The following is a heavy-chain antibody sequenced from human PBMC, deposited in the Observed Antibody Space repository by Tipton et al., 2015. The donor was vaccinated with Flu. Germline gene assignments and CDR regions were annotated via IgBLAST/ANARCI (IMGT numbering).Heavy chain of an antibody. Sequence: QVQLVQSGGGLVKPGGSMRLSCAASGFTLTDYYMSWIRQAPGKGLEWVSLISSSGIPIYYADSVKGRFTISRDSAKNSLYLQMNSLRAEDTAVYYCARDKTNVLRYFEAGMDVWGQGTTVTVSS. J-gene: IGHJ6*02. CDR2: ISSSGIPI. CDR3: ARDKTNVLRYFEAGMDV. V-gene: IGHV3-11*01. D-gene: IGHD3-9*01. CDR1: GFTLTDYY.